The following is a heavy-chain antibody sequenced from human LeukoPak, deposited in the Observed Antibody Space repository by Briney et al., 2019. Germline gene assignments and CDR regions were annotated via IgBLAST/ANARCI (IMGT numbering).Heavy chain of an antibody. CDR2: IYYSGST. CDR1: GGSISSSSYY. CDR3: ATSAVAATGFPWFDP. Sequence: PSETLSLTCTVSGGSISSSSYYWGWIRQPPGKGLEWIGSIYYSGSTYYNPSLKSRVTISVDRSKNQFSLKLSSVTAADTALYYCATSAVAATGFPWFDPWGQGTLVTVSS. D-gene: IGHD6-19*01. V-gene: IGHV4-39*01. J-gene: IGHJ5*02.